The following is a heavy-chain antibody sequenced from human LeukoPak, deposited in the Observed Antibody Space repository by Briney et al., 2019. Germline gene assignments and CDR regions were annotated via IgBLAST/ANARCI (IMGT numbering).Heavy chain of an antibody. CDR3: ARGSDILTGYYRFDY. CDR1: GGSINSYY. D-gene: IGHD3-9*01. CDR2: IYYSGST. V-gene: IGHV4-59*08. J-gene: IGHJ4*02. Sequence: PSETLSLTCTVSGGSINSYYWSWIRQPPGKGLEWIGYIYYSGSTNYNPSLKSRVTISVDTSKNQFSLKLSSVTAADTAVYYCARGSDILTGYYRFDYWGQGTLVTVSS.